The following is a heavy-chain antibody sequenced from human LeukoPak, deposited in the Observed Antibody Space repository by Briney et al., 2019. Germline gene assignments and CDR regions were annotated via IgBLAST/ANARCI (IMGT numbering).Heavy chain of an antibody. V-gene: IGHV4-59*01. J-gene: IGHJ6*02. D-gene: IGHD6-13*01. CDR2: MYYSGST. Sequence: SETLSLTCTVSGGSISNYYWSWIRQPPGKGLEWIGYMYYSGSTNYNPSLKSRVTISVDTSKNQFSLKLSSVTAADTAVYYCATMSSSARMDVWGQGTTVTVSS. CDR1: GGSISNYY. CDR3: ATMSSSARMDV.